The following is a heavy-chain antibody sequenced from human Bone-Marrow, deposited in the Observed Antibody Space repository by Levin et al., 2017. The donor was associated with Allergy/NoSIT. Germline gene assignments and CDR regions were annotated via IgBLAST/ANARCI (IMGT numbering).Heavy chain of an antibody. V-gene: IGHV3-33*06. Sequence: GESLKISCAASGFTFSSYGMHWVRQAPGKGLEWVAVIWYDGSDKYYVDSVKGRFTISRDNSKKTLYLQMNSLRAEDTAVYYCAKAVAGTGTPHFWGQGTLVTVSS. J-gene: IGHJ4*02. CDR1: GFTFSSYG. CDR2: IWYDGSDK. CDR3: AKAVAGTGTPHF. D-gene: IGHD6-19*01.